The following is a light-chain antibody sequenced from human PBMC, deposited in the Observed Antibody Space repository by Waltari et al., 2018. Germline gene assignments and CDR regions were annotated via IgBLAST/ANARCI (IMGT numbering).Light chain of an antibody. Sequence: IVLTQTPLSLSVTPGQPASISCKSSQSLVHSNGKTSLYWYLHYAGQPPQLLFHAVSDRFTGVPPLFSCSGSGTDFTLNISRVEAEDVGIYYCMQSIQLPLFTFGPGTKVEIK. CDR2: AVS. J-gene: IGKJ3*01. CDR3: MQSIQLPLFT. CDR1: QSLVHSNGKTS. V-gene: IGKV2D-29*01.